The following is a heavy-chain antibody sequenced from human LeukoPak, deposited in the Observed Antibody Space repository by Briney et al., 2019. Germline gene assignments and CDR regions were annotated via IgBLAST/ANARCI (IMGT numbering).Heavy chain of an antibody. CDR3: ARGKTGIFDAFDI. D-gene: IGHD3-16*01. CDR2: ISGSGDRT. V-gene: IGHV3-23*01. Sequence: PGGSLRLSCAASGFTFSTYAMSWVRQAAGKGLEWVSAISGSGDRTYYADSVKGRFTISRDSSKNTVSLQMNSLRPEDTAVYFCARGKTGIFDAFDIWGQGTMVIVSS. J-gene: IGHJ3*02. CDR1: GFTFSTYA.